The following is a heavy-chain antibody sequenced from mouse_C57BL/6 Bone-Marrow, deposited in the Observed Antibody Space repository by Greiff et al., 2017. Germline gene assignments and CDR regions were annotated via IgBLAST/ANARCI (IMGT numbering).Heavy chain of an antibody. Sequence: EVQLQQSGPVLVKPGASVKMSCTASGYTFTDYYMNWVKQSHGKSLEWIGVINPYNGGTSYNQKFKGKATLTVDTSSITAYMELNSLTSEDSAVYYDARVRAYYGNAYYFDYWGQGTTVTVSA. CDR2: INPYNGGT. CDR1: GYTFTDYY. D-gene: IGHD2-1*01. J-gene: IGHJ2*01. CDR3: ARVRAYYGNAYYFDY. V-gene: IGHV1-19*01.